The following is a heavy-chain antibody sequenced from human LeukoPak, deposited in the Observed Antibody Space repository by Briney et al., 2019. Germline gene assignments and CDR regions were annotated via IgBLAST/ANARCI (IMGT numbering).Heavy chain of an antibody. CDR2: MNPNSGNT. Sequence: GASVKVSCKTSGYTCTSYDINWVRQATGQGLEWMGWMNPNSGNTGYAEKFQGRITMTRDTSIGTAYMELSGLRSEDTAVYHCAKGGSDLTVVVVPASDWFDPWGQGTQVTVSS. CDR3: AKGGSDLTVVVVPASDWFDP. J-gene: IGHJ5*02. CDR1: GYTCTSYD. V-gene: IGHV1-8*01. D-gene: IGHD2-15*01.